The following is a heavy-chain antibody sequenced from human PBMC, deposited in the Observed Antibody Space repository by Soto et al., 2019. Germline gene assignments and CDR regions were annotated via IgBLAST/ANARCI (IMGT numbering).Heavy chain of an antibody. CDR2: ISYDGINK. CDR1: GFAFSIYA. Sequence: PGGSLRLSCAASGFAFSIYAIHWVRHAPGKGLEWVAVISYDGINKYYAGSVRGRFTISRDNSKNTLYLQMNSLRVEDTAVYYCARDSVGARVGELYWFDPWGQGTLVTVSS. CDR3: ARDSVGARVGELYWFDP. V-gene: IGHV3-30-3*01. J-gene: IGHJ5*02. D-gene: IGHD3-10*01.